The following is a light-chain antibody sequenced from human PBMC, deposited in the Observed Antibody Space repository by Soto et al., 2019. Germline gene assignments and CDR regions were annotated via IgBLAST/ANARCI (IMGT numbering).Light chain of an antibody. V-gene: IGKV3-15*01. J-gene: IGKJ1*01. CDR2: GSS. CDR1: QTVSSN. Sequence: EILMTQSPATLSVSPGERATLSCWASQTVSSNLAWYQQQPGQAPRLLIYGSSTRATGIPARFSGSGSGTEFTLTISSLQSEDFAVYYCQQYNNWLWTFGQGTKVEIK. CDR3: QQYNNWLWT.